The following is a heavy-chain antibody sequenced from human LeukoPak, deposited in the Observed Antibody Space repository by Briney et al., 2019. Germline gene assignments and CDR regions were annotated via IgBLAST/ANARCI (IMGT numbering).Heavy chain of an antibody. CDR2: IKQDGSEK. D-gene: IGHD2-15*01. Sequence: GGSLRLSCAASGFTFSSYWMSWVRQAPGKGLEWVANIKQDGSEKYYVDSVKGRFTISRDNSKNTLYLQMNSLRAEDTAVYYCAKGDIVVVVGWFDPWGQGTLVTVSS. CDR1: GFTFSSYW. J-gene: IGHJ5*02. V-gene: IGHV3-7*05. CDR3: AKGDIVVVVGWFDP.